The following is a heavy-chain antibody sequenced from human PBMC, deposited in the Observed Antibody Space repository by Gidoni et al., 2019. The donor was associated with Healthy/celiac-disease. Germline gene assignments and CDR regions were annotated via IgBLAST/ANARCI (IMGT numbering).Heavy chain of an antibody. J-gene: IGHJ6*02. CDR2: IRSKAYGGTT. CDR3: TRAYCGGDCYLDYYYGMDV. V-gene: IGHV3-49*04. D-gene: IGHD2-21*02. Sequence: EVQMVESGGGLVQPGRSLRLSCPASGFTFGAYAMSWVRQAPGKGLEWVGVIRSKAYGGTTEYAASVKGRFTISRDDSKSIAYLQMNSLKTEYTAVYYCTRAYCGGDCYLDYYYGMDVWGQGTTVTVSS. CDR1: GFTFGAYA.